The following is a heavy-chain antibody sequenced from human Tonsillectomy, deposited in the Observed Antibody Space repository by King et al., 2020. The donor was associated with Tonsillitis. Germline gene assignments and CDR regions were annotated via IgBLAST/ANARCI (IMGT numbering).Heavy chain of an antibody. D-gene: IGHD6-6*01. CDR3: ARGSIVAPSLNYFDY. Sequence: VQLVQSGAEVKEPGASVKVSCKASGYTFTNYDMHWVRQAPGQRPEWMGWINVGNGDTKNSQKFQGRVTITRDTSASTAYMELSSLRSEDTAVYYCARGSIVAPSLNYFDYWGQGTLVTVSS. CDR2: INVGNGDT. J-gene: IGHJ4*02. CDR1: GYTFTNYD. V-gene: IGHV1-3*01.